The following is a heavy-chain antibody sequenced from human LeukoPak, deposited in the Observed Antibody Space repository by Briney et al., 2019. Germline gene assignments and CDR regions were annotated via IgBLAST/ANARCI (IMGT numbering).Heavy chain of an antibody. J-gene: IGHJ4*02. Sequence: GGSLRLSCAASGFTFSSYGMHWVRQAPGKGLEWVAVISYDGSNKYYADSVEGRFTISRDNSKNTLYLQMNSLRAEDTAVYYCAKEGWAAAHFDYWGQGTLVTVSS. CDR1: GFTFSSYG. D-gene: IGHD6-13*01. CDR3: AKEGWAAAHFDY. CDR2: ISYDGSNK. V-gene: IGHV3-30*18.